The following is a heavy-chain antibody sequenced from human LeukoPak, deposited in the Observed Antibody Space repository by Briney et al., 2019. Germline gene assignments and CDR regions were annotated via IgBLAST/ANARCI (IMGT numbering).Heavy chain of an antibody. CDR1: GGSFSGYY. D-gene: IGHD1-26*01. CDR2: IYTSGST. J-gene: IGHJ4*02. V-gene: IGHV4-59*10. Sequence: PSETLSLTCAVYGGSFSGYYLSWIRQPAGKGLEWIGRIYTSGSTNYNPSLKSRVTMSVDTSKNQFSLKLSSVTAADTAVYYCARVERSNYFDYWGQGTLVTVSS. CDR3: ARVERSNYFDY.